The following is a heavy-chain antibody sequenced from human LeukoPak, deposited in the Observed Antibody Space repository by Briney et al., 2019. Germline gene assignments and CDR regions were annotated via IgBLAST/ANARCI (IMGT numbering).Heavy chain of an antibody. J-gene: IGHJ4*02. CDR3: ARDDCGDTCYPGGY. D-gene: IGHD2-21*01. CDR1: GYTFTKFV. V-gene: IGHV1-3*01. CDR2: INAGNGDT. Sequence: ASVKVSCKASGYTFTKFVVHWMRQASGQRPEWLGWINAGNGDTKYSQNFQDRVTITRDTSANTAYMELSSLTSEDTALYYCARDDCGDTCYPGGYWGQGTLVTVSS.